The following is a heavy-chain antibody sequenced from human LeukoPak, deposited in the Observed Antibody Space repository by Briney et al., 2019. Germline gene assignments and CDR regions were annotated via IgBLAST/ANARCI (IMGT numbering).Heavy chain of an antibody. CDR3: ARAYYDNSGYLGY. CDR1: GFHFSYYW. Sequence: GGSLRLSCAASGFHFSYYWMNWVRQAPGEGLEWVANIKQDGSEKYYVHSVKGRFTISRDNAKNSLFLQMNSLRAEDTAVYYCARAYYDNSGYLGYWGQGTLVTVSS. V-gene: IGHV3-7*04. D-gene: IGHD3-22*01. J-gene: IGHJ4*02. CDR2: IKQDGSEK.